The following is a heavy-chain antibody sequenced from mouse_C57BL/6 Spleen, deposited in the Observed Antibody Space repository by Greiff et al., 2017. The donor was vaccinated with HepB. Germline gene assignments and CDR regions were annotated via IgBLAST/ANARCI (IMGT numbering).Heavy chain of an antibody. J-gene: IGHJ4*01. CDR2: INYDGSST. CDR1: GFTFSDYY. Sequence: EVVLVESEGGLVQPGSSMKLSCTASGFTFSDYYMAWVRQVPEKGLEWVANINYDGSSTYYLDSLKSRFIISRDNAKNILYLQMSSLKSEDTATYYCARGDYYGRDYYAMDYWGQGTSVTVSS. CDR3: ARGDYYGRDYYAMDY. V-gene: IGHV5-16*01. D-gene: IGHD1-1*01.